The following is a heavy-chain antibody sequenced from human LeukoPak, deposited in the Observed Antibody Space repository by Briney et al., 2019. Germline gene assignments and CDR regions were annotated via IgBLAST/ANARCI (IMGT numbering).Heavy chain of an antibody. J-gene: IGHJ4*02. Sequence: GGSLRLSCAASGFTFDDYAMHWVRQAPGKGLEWVSGISWNSGSIGYADSVKGRFTISRDNAKNSLYLQMNSLRAEDTALYYCAKAMIVDLILDYWGQGTLVTVSS. CDR1: GFTFDDYA. CDR3: AKAMIVDLILDY. V-gene: IGHV3-9*01. CDR2: ISWNSGSI. D-gene: IGHD1-26*01.